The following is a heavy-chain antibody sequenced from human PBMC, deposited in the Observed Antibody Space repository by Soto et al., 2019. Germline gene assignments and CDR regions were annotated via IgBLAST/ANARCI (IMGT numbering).Heavy chain of an antibody. Sequence: SETLSLTCTVSGGSISSGGYYWSWIRQHPGKGLEWIGYIYYSGSTYYNPSLKSRVTISVDTSKNQFSLKLSSVTAADTAVYYCAREGGGYCSGGSCYSVITWGQGTLVTVSS. CDR1: GGSISSGGYY. V-gene: IGHV4-31*03. CDR2: IYYSGST. D-gene: IGHD2-15*01. J-gene: IGHJ4*02. CDR3: AREGGGYCSGGSCYSVIT.